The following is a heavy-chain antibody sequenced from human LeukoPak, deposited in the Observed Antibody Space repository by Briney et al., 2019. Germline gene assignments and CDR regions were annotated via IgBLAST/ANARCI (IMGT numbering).Heavy chain of an antibody. D-gene: IGHD3-3*01. CDR2: ISGSGGST. Sequence: GGSLRLSCAASGYTFSSYAMSCVRQAPGKGLEWVSAISGSGGSTYYADSVKGRFTISRDNSKNTLYLQMNSLRAEDTAVYYCAKRGDYDFWSGYYAPFDYWGQGTLATVSS. J-gene: IGHJ4*02. CDR3: AKRGDYDFWSGYYAPFDY. V-gene: IGHV3-23*01. CDR1: GYTFSSYA.